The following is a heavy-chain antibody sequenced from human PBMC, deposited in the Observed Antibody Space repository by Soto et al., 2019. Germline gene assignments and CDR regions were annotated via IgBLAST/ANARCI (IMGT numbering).Heavy chain of an antibody. J-gene: IGHJ4*02. V-gene: IGHV5-51*01. D-gene: IGHD2-2*02. CDR3: ARQVAPAATPWSSHY. CDR1: GYSFTSYW. CDR2: IYPGDSDT. Sequence: GESLKISFKGSGYSFTSYWIGWVRQMPGKGLEWMGIIYPGDSDTKYSPSFQGQVTISADKSISTAFLQWSSLKASDTAMYYCARQVAPAATPWSSHYWGQGTLVTVSS.